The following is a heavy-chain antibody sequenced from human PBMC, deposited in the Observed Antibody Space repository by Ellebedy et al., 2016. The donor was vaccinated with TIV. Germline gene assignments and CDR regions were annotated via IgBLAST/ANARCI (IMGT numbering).Heavy chain of an antibody. CDR2: IYYSGST. V-gene: IGHV4-59*08. CDR3: ARYRKDGSNGYYLDY. CDR1: GGSISGYH. J-gene: IGHJ4*02. Sequence: MPSETLSLTCTVSGGSISGYHWSWIRQPPGKGLEWIGYIYYSGSTNYNPSLKSRVTISVDTSKNQFSLKLTSVTAADTAVYYCARYRKDGSNGYYLDYWGQGTLITVSS. D-gene: IGHD5-24*01.